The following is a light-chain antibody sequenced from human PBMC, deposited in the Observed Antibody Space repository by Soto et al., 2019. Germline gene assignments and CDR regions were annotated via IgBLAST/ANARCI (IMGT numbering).Light chain of an antibody. CDR2: ATS. J-gene: IGKJ1*01. CDR1: QSISIL. Sequence: DIHLTQSPSTLSASVGDRVTITCRASQSISILLAWYQQKPGKAPNLLIYATSTLETGVSSRFSGSGSGTEFPLTISSLQPDESATYYCQHYNDFSWTFGQGTKVEIK. CDR3: QHYNDFSWT. V-gene: IGKV1-5*03.